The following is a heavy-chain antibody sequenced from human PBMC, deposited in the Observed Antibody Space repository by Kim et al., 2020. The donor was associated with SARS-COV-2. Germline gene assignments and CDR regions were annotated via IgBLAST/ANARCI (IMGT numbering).Heavy chain of an antibody. J-gene: IGHJ6*02. Sequence: SETLSLTCAVYGGSFNDYYWSWIRQPPGKGLEWIGEINHSGSTNYNPSLRSPVIISVDTSKNPFSLKLSSVTAADTAVYYCAGGQDVDSGRYGGMDVWGQGTTVTVSS. D-gene: IGHD3-10*01. CDR1: GGSFNDYY. CDR2: INHSGST. CDR3: AGGQDVDSGRYGGMDV. V-gene: IGHV4-34*01.